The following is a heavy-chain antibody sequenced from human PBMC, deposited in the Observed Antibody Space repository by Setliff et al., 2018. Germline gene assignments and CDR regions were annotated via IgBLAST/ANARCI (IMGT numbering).Heavy chain of an antibody. J-gene: IGHJ4*02. CDR3: SRLVRYCTATTCQRASGAEI. CDR1: GYTFTNYG. V-gene: IGHV1-18*01. D-gene: IGHD2-8*02. CDR2: INNYKTNT. Sequence: ASVKVSCKAAGYTFTNYGITWVRQAPGQGLEWMGWINNYKTNTKYAQKVQGRVTMTTDTSTSTAYMELRSLTSDDTAVYYCSRLVRYCTATTCQRASGAEIWGQGTPVTVSS.